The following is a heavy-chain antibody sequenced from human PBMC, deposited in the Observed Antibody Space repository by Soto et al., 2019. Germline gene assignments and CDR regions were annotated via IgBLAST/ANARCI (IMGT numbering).Heavy chain of an antibody. CDR3: ARGPDIVGPWEFYX. Sequence: SVKVSCKASGGTFSSYAISWVRQAPGQGLEWMGGIIPVFGTANYAQKFQGRVTITADESTSTAYMELCSLRSEDTAVYYCARGPDIVGPWEFYXWGQVTLVTVSX. J-gene: IGHJ4*02. D-gene: IGHD2-15*01. CDR1: GGTFSSYA. V-gene: IGHV1-69*13. CDR2: IIPVFGTA.